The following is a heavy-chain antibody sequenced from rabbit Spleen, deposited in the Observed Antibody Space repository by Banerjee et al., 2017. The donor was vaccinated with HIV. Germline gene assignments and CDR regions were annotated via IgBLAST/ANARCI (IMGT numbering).Heavy chain of an antibody. J-gene: IGHJ4*01. D-gene: IGHD3-1*01. V-gene: IGHV1S45*01. Sequence: QEQLEESGGRLVTPGGSLTLTCTVSGFSFSGSYYMCWVRQGPGKGLEWIACIYGASSGSTYYASWAKGRFPISKTSSTTVTLQMTSLTAADTATYFCARSITGRAGSMNLWGQGTLVTVS. CDR3: ARSITGRAGSMNL. CDR2: IYGASSGST. CDR1: GFSFSGSYY.